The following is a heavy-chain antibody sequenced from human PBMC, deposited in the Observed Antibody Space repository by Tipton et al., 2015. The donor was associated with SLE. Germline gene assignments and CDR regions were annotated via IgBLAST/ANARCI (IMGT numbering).Heavy chain of an antibody. CDR2: IYSGGST. CDR1: GFTVSSNY. J-gene: IGHJ6*02. D-gene: IGHD2-15*01. V-gene: IGHV3-66*01. Sequence: SLRLSCAASGFTVSSNYMSWVRQAPGKGLEWVSVIYSGGSTYYADSVKGRFTISRDNSKNTLYLQMNSLRAEDTAVYYCARESDKIVRRGGMDVWGQGTTVTVSS. CDR3: ARESDKIVRRGGMDV.